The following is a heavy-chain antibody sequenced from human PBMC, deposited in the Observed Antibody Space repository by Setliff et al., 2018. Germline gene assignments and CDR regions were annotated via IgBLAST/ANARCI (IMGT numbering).Heavy chain of an antibody. Sequence: TLSLTCTVSGGSISSGSYYWSWIRQPAGKGLEWIGRIYTSGSTNYNPSLKSRVTIAVDTSKNQFSLKLSSVTAADTAVYDCARVDDGGYPDFYYYYGMDVWGQGTTVTVSS. CDR1: GGSISSGSYY. CDR3: ARVDDGGYPDFYYYYGMDV. CDR2: IYTSGST. J-gene: IGHJ6*02. D-gene: IGHD5-18*01. V-gene: IGHV4-61*02.